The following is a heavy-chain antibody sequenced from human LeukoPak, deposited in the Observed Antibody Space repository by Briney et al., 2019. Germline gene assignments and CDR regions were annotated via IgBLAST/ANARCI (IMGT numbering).Heavy chain of an antibody. CDR1: GYTFTSYY. CDR3: ARDGGYCSGGSCSRGAFDI. Sequence: GASVKVSCKASGYTFTSYYMHWVRQAPGQGLEWMGIINPSDGSISYAQKFQGRVTMTRDMSTSTVYMELSSLRSEDTAVYYCARDGGYCSGGSCSRGAFDIWGQGTMVTVSS. D-gene: IGHD2-15*01. J-gene: IGHJ3*02. CDR2: INPSDGSI. V-gene: IGHV1-46*01.